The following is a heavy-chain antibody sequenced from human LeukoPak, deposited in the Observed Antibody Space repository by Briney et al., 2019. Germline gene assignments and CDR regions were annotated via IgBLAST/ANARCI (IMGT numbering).Heavy chain of an antibody. J-gene: IGHJ5*02. D-gene: IGHD4-17*01. CDR3: ARERTPDYGDYHNWFDP. V-gene: IGHV4-59*01. CDR2: IYYSGST. Sequence: PSETLSLTCTVSGGSISSYYWSWIRHPPGKGLEWIGYIYYSGSTNYNPSLKSRVTISVDTSKNQFSLKLSSVTAADTAVYYCARERTPDYGDYHNWFDPWGQGTLVTVSP. CDR1: GGSISSYY.